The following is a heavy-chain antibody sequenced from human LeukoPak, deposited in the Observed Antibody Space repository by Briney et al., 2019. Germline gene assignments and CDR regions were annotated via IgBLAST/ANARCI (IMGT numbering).Heavy chain of an antibody. V-gene: IGHV3-23*01. J-gene: IGHJ4*02. CDR3: ARDWTGTTGYYFDY. Sequence: PGVSQTLSCAPSGYTLNSYAMRWAPEAPGKGLECVSAISGSGGSTYYADSVKGRFTISRDNSKNTLYLQMNSRRAEDTAVYYCARDWTGTTGYYFDYWGQGTLVTVSS. D-gene: IGHD3/OR15-3a*01. CDR2: ISGSGGST. CDR1: GYTLNSYA.